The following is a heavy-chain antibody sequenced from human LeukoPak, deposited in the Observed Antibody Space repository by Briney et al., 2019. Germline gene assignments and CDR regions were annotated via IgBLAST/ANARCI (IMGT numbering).Heavy chain of an antibody. D-gene: IGHD4/OR15-4a*01. J-gene: IGHJ4*02. Sequence: SETLSLTCAVYGGSFSGYYWSWIRQPPGKGLEWIGEINHSGSTNYNPSLKSRVTISVDTSKNQFSLKLSSVTAADTAVYYCARPNTGARYFDYWGQGTLVSVSS. V-gene: IGHV4-34*01. CDR1: GGSFSGYY. CDR2: INHSGST. CDR3: ARPNTGARYFDY.